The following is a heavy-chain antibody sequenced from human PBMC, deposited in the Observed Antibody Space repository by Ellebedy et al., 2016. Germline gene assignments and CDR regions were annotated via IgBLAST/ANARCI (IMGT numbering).Heavy chain of an antibody. J-gene: IGHJ4*01. CDR3: ARETHNSCPDY. CDR2: IYYSGST. D-gene: IGHD2-2*01. CDR1: GGSISSSSYY. V-gene: IGHV4-39*07. Sequence: GSLRLXCTVSGGSISSSSYYWGWIRQPPGKGLEWIGSIYYSGSTNYNPPLKSRVTISVDTSKNQFSLKLSSVTAADTAVYYCARETHNSCPDYWGQGTLVTVSS.